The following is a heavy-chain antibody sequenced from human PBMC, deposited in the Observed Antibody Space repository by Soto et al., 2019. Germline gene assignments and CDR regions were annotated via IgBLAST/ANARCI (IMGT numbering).Heavy chain of an antibody. CDR1: GFTFSSYG. CDR2: ISGTGRDT. D-gene: IGHD3-9*01. V-gene: IGHV3-23*01. CDR3: AKDVHYDIVTGIEYFDH. Sequence: EVQLLESGGGLVQPGESLKISCAVSGFTFSSYGMSWVRQAPGKGLVWVSGISGTGRDTNYAESVRGRFTISRDNPQNTLPLEMKSLRAEDTAVYYSAKDVHYDIVTGIEYFDHWGQGTLVTVSS. J-gene: IGHJ1*01.